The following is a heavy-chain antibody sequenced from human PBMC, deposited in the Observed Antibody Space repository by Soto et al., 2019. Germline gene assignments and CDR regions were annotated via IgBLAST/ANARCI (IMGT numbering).Heavy chain of an antibody. Sequence: GGSLRLSCAASGFTFSSYSMNWVRQAPGKGLEWVSSISSSSSYIYYADSVKGRFTISRDNAKNSLYLQMNSLRAEDTAVYYCARDLYEVATVDAFDIWGQGTMVTVSS. CDR1: GFTFSSYS. D-gene: IGHD5-12*01. J-gene: IGHJ3*02. CDR3: ARDLYEVATVDAFDI. CDR2: ISSSSSYI. V-gene: IGHV3-21*01.